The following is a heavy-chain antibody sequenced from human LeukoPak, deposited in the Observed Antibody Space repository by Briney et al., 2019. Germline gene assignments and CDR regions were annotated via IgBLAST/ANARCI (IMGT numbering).Heavy chain of an antibody. J-gene: IGHJ6*02. CDR3: AKYCGGDCYGMDV. CDR1: GNYW. D-gene: IGHD2-21*01. V-gene: IGHV3-7*01. CDR2: IKQDGSEK. Sequence: PGGSLRLSCAASGNYWMHWVRQAPGKGLEWVANIKQDGSEKDYVDSVKGRFTISRDNAKNSLYLQMNSLRAEDTAVYYCAKYCGGDCYGMDVWGQGTTVTVSS.